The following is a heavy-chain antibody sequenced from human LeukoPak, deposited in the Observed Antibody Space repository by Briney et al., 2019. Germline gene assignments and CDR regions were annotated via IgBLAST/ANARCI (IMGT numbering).Heavy chain of an antibody. CDR1: GGSISSYY. D-gene: IGHD1-26*01. J-gene: IGHJ4*02. CDR2: IYYSGST. V-gene: IGHV4-59*12. CDR3: ARDKIVGATYFDY. Sequence: ETLSLTCTVSGGSISSYYWSWIRQPPGKGLEWIGYIYYSGSTNYNPSLKSRVTISVDTSKNQFSLKLSSVTAADTAVYYCARDKIVGATYFDYWGQGTLVTVSS.